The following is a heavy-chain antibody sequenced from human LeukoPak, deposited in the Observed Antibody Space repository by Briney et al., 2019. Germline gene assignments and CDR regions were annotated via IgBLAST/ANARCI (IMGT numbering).Heavy chain of an antibody. D-gene: IGHD4-17*01. CDR3: ARDSTTTVTIFDY. V-gene: IGHV4-61*02. CDR1: GGSISSGSYY. J-gene: IGHJ4*02. CDR2: IYTSGST. Sequence: TLSLTCTVSGGSISSGSYYWSWIRQPAGKGLEWIGRIYTSGSTNYNPSLKSRVTISVDTSKNQFSLKLSSVTAADTAVYYCARDSTTTVTIFDYWGQGTLVTVSS.